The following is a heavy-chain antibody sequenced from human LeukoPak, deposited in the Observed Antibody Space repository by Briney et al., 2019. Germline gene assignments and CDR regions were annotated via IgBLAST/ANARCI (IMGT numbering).Heavy chain of an antibody. CDR1: GYTFTSYD. CDR2: MNPNSGNT. CDR3: ARGQIYDYVWGSYRPVTLFDY. J-gene: IGHJ4*02. Sequence: ASVKVSCKASGYTFTSYDINWVRQATGQGLEWMGWMNPNSGNTGYAQKFQGGVTMTRNTSISTAYMELSSLRSEDTAVYYCARGQIYDYVWGSYRPVTLFDYWGQGTLVTVSS. V-gene: IGHV1-8*01. D-gene: IGHD3-16*02.